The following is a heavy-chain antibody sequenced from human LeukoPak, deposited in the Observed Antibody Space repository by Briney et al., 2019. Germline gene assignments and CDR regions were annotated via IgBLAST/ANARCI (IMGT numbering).Heavy chain of an antibody. D-gene: IGHD5-12*01. V-gene: IGHV3-30*02. Sequence: GGSLRLSCAASGSTFSRHVMHWVRQAPGKGLEWVAFIRSDGTKKDYAESLKGRLIISRDNSKNTLYLQMNSLRTEDTAVYFCASRPSDSDWDPFDYWGQGTLVTVSS. CDR3: ASRPSDSDWDPFDY. J-gene: IGHJ4*02. CDR2: IRSDGTKK. CDR1: GSTFSRHV.